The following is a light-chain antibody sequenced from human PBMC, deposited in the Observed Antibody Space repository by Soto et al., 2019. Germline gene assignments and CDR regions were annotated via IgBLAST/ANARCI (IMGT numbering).Light chain of an antibody. V-gene: IGKV1-8*01. CDR1: QDIGTY. CDR3: QQYFKLRT. J-gene: IGKJ1*01. Sequence: AIQMTQSPSSLSASAGDRVTITCRASQDIGTYLVWYQQKPGKAPNLLIYSASTLHSGGPSMFSGSGAGTVFTLTISSLQSEDSATYYCQQYFKLRTFGQGTKVEVK. CDR2: SAS.